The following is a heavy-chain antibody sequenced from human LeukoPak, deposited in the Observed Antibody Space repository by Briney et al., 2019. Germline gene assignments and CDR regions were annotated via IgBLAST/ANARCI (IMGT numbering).Heavy chain of an antibody. V-gene: IGHV1-18*01. CDR1: GYTFTSYG. CDR3: ARGLPTGGYYYYMDV. Sequence: GASVKVSCKASGYTFTSYGISWVRQAPGQGLEWMGWISAYNGNTNYAQKLQGRVTMTTDTSTSTAYMELRSLRSDDTAVYYCARGLPTGGYYYYMDVWGKGTTVTVSS. J-gene: IGHJ6*03. CDR2: ISAYNGNT. D-gene: IGHD3-10*01.